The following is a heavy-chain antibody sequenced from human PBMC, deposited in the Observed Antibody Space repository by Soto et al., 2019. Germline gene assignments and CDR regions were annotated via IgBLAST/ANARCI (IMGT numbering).Heavy chain of an antibody. J-gene: IGHJ4*02. CDR2: TSYDGSNK. CDR1: GFTFSSYA. D-gene: IGHD6-19*01. Sequence: QVQLVESGGGVVQPGRSLRLSCAASGFTFSSYAMHWVRQAPGKGLEWVAVTSYDGSNKYYADSVKGRVTISRDNSKNTLYLQMNSLRAEDTAVYYCARDKSPYSSGWPNRHFDYWGQRTLVTVSS. V-gene: IGHV3-30-3*01. CDR3: ARDKSPYSSGWPNRHFDY.